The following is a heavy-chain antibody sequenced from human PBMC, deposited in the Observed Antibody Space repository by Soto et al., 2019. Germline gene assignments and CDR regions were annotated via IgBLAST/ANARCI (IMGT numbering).Heavy chain of an antibody. D-gene: IGHD3-16*01. Sequence: QVPLVESGGGVVQPGRSLRLSCAASGFTFSSYAMHWVRQAPGKGLEWVAVISYDGSNKYYADSVKGRFTISRDNSKNTLFLQMNRLRAGDTAVYYCARDGGAVWGQGTLVTVSS. CDR3: ARDGGAV. V-gene: IGHV3-30-3*01. CDR2: ISYDGSNK. J-gene: IGHJ4*02. CDR1: GFTFSSYA.